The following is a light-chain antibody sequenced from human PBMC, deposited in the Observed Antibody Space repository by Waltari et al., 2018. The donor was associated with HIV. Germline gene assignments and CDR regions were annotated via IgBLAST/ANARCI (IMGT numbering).Light chain of an antibody. J-gene: IGKJ3*01. CDR1: QDISTY. CDR3: QQYDSPPLT. Sequence: DIQMTQSPSSLSASVGDRVTITCQASQDISTYLNWYQPKPGKAPELLIYDSSNLETGAPSRFSGSGSGTDFTFTISSLQPEDIATYYCQQYDSPPLTFGPGTKVEIK. V-gene: IGKV1-33*01. CDR2: DSS.